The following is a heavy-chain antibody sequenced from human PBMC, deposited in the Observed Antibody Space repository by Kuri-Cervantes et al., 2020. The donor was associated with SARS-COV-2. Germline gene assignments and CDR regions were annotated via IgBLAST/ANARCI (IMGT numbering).Heavy chain of an antibody. J-gene: IGHJ4*02. Sequence: GGSLRLSCTASGFTFSNYALTWVRQAPGKGLEWVSVTSDSGANTYYADSVKGRFTISRDNSKDTLYLQMNSLRAEDTAKYYCAKGRGFDYWGQGTLVTVSS. V-gene: IGHV3-23*01. CDR3: AKGRGFDY. CDR1: GFTFSNYA. CDR2: TSDSGANT. D-gene: IGHD3-10*01.